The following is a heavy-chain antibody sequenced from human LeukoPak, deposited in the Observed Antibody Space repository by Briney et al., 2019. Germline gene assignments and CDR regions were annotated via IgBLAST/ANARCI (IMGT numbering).Heavy chain of an antibody. Sequence: ASVKVSCKASGYTFTSYYMHWVRQAPGQGLEWMGIINPSGGSTSYAQKFQGRVTMTRDMSTSTVYMELSSLRSEDTAVYYCAREPARRGFDYWGQGTPVTVSS. J-gene: IGHJ4*02. D-gene: IGHD6-6*01. CDR1: GYTFTSYY. CDR3: AREPARRGFDY. CDR2: INPSGGST. V-gene: IGHV1-46*01.